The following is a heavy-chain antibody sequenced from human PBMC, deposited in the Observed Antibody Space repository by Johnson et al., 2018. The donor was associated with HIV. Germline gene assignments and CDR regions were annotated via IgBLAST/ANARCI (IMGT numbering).Heavy chain of an antibody. CDR2: IYSGGTT. V-gene: IGHV3-66*01. J-gene: IGHJ3*02. CDR3: AREKPRLVQGVLDAFDI. D-gene: IGHD3-10*01. Sequence: VQLVESGGGVVQPGGSLRLSCAASGFTVSSNYMSWVRQAPGKGLEWVSLIYSGGTTDYSYSVKGRFTISRDNAKKSLFLLMNSLRAEDTAVYYCAREKPRLVQGVLDAFDIWGQGTMVTVSS. CDR1: GFTVSSNY.